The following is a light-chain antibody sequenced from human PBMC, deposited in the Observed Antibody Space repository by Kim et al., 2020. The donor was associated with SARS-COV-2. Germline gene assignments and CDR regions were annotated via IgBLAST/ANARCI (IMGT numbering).Light chain of an antibody. CDR3: CSFGGSSVFV. Sequence: QSALTQPASVSGSPGQSITIPCTGTSSDVGIVSWYQQHPGKAPKIIIFDASERPSGVSDRFAGSKSGNTASLTLSGLQADDEADYYCCSFGGSSVFVFGTGTKVTVL. CDR2: DAS. V-gene: IGLV2-23*02. CDR1: SSDVGI. J-gene: IGLJ1*01.